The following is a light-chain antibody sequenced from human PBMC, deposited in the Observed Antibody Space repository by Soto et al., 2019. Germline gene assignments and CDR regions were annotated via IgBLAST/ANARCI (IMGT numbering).Light chain of an antibody. CDR2: RNN. CDR3: SSYTSSSIRV. V-gene: IGLV1-47*01. J-gene: IGLJ1*01. Sequence: QSVLTQPPSASGTPGQRVTISCSGSSSNIGSNYVYWYQQLPGTAPKLLIYRNNQRPSGVPDRFSGSKSGTSASLAISGLRSEDEADYYCSSYTSSSIRVFGTGTKLTVL. CDR1: SSNIGSNY.